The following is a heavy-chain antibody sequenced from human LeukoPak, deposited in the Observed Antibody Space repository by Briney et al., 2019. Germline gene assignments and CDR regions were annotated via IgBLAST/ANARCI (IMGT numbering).Heavy chain of an antibody. CDR2: FSGSGGST. V-gene: IGHV3-23*01. Sequence: PGGSLRPSCAASGFTFSSYAMSWVRQAPGKGLECISGFSGSGGSTYYADSVKGRFTISRDNSKNTLYLQMNSLRAEDTAVYYCAKDIRRYYYDSSGFSSRWDAFDIWGQGTMVTVSS. D-gene: IGHD3-22*01. J-gene: IGHJ3*02. CDR1: GFTFSSYA. CDR3: AKDIRRYYYDSSGFSSRWDAFDI.